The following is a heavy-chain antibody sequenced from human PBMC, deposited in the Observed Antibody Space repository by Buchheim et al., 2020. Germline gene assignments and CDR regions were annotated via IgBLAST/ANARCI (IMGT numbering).Heavy chain of an antibody. J-gene: IGHJ6*02. CDR1: GGSFSGYY. V-gene: IGHV4-34*01. CDR3: ARGPYRPYYYYGMDV. D-gene: IGHD4-11*01. Sequence: QVQLQQWGAGLLKPSETLSLTCAVYGGSFSGYYWSWIRQPPGKGLEWIGEINHSGSTNYNPSLKSRVTISVDTSKNQFSLKLSSVTAADMAVYYCARGPYRPYYYYGMDVWGQGTT. CDR2: INHSGST.